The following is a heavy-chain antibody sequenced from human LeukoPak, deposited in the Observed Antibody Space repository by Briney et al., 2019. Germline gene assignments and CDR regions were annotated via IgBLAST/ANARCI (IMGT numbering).Heavy chain of an antibody. V-gene: IGHV4-39*01. J-gene: IGHJ4*02. CDR3: ATSGTLYPHFDY. CDR1: GGSIGTNTYY. CDR2: IHYAGSI. D-gene: IGHD3-10*01. Sequence: PSETLSLTCTVSGGSIGTNTYYWGWIRQPPGKGLEWIGSIHYAGSIYYNPSLKSRVTLSVDTSMNQFSLKLSSVTAADTALYYCATSGTLYPHFDYWGQGTLVTVSS.